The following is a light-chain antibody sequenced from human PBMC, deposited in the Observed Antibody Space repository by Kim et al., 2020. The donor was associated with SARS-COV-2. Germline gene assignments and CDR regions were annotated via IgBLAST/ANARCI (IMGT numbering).Light chain of an antibody. CDR3: SSWASTTSYV. V-gene: IGLV2-14*03. J-gene: IGLJ1*01. Sequence: GPSTTIACTGTRLAVGVYNNASCDQQKPGRAPNLMIYDVHNRRTGVSDRVSGSKSVNTASLTISGLQTENEADYYGSSWASTTSYVFGTGTKVTAL. CDR2: DVH. CDR1: RLAVGVYNN.